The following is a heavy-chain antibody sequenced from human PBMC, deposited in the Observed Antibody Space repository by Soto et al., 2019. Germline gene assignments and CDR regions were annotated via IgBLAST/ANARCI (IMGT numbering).Heavy chain of an antibody. CDR2: ISYDSTKT. V-gene: IGHV3-30*03. CDR1: GFTFNSYG. J-gene: IGHJ6*02. D-gene: IGHD1-26*01. Sequence: GGSLRLSCAASGFTFNSYGMHWVRQGPGNGLEWVAFISYDSTKTYYADSVKGRFTISRDNSNSALYVQMNSLTGEDTAVYYCARTRSAWSDFHYYSLDVWGQGTTVTVYS. CDR3: ARTRSAWSDFHYYSLDV.